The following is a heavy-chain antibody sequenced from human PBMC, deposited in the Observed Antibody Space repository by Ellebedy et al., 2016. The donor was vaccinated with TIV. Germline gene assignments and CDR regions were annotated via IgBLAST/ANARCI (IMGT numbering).Heavy chain of an antibody. V-gene: IGHV3-7*03. CDR3: ARVEWLLFHSFDI. Sequence: GESLKISCAASEFTFSHTWMNWVRQAPGKGLEWVANIKQDGSETYYVESVKGRLSISRDNAKNSLYLQMNSLRAEDTAVYYCARVEWLLFHSFDIWGRGTTVTVSS. CDR1: EFTFSHTW. CDR2: IKQDGSET. D-gene: IGHD5-12*01. J-gene: IGHJ3*02.